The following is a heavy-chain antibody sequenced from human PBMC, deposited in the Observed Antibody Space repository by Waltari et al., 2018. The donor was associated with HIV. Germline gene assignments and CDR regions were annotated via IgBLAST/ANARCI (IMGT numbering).Heavy chain of an antibody. J-gene: IGHJ4*02. D-gene: IGHD2-21*02. Sequence: EVQLVESGGGLVKPGGSLRLSCAASGFTFSSYSMNWVRQAPGKGLEWVSSISSSSYIYYADSVKGRFTISRDNAKNSLYLQMNSLRAEDTAVYYCARDTFLTYCGGDCYDYWGQGTLVTVSS. CDR1: GFTFSSYS. V-gene: IGHV3-21*01. CDR2: ISSSSYI. CDR3: ARDTFLTYCGGDCYDY.